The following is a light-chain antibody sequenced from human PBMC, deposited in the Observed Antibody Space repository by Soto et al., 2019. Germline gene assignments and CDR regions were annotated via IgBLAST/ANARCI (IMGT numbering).Light chain of an antibody. CDR3: XXXXXXPT. CDR2: DAS. J-gene: IGKJ5*01. V-gene: IGKV1-33*01. CDR1: QNINNY. Sequence: DIQLTQSPSSLSASVGASDTITCQASQNINNYLNWYQQKPGTPPKLLIYDASNLEAGAPSRFRGSGSGTDFTFTIRRLQPEDIAXXXXXXXXXXPTFXQGTRREIK.